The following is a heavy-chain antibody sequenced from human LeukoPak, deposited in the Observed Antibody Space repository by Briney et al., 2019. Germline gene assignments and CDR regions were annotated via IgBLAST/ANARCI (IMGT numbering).Heavy chain of an antibody. D-gene: IGHD3-22*01. Sequence: PGGSLRLSCAASGFTLSSYWMHWVRHAPGKGLVWVSRINTDGSSTSYADSVKGRFTISRDNAKNTLYLQMNSLRAEDTAVYYCARDRSSGYSADAFDKWGQGRMVTVPS. CDR2: INTDGSST. CDR3: ARDRSSGYSADAFDK. CDR1: GFTLSSYW. V-gene: IGHV3-74*01. J-gene: IGHJ3*02.